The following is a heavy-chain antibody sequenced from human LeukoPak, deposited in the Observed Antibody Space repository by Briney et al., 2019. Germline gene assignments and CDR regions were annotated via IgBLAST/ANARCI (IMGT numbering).Heavy chain of an antibody. V-gene: IGHV1-46*01. CDR2: MNPSGGST. J-gene: IGHJ4*02. D-gene: IGHD3-10*01. CDR1: GYTFTNYY. Sequence: ASVKVSCKASGYTFTNYYIHWVRQAPGQGLEWMGIMNPSGGSTSYAQKFRDRVSMTRDTSTSTVYMELSSLRSEDTAVHYCARGISITMVRGVIDYWGQGTLVTVS. CDR3: ARGISITMVRGVIDY.